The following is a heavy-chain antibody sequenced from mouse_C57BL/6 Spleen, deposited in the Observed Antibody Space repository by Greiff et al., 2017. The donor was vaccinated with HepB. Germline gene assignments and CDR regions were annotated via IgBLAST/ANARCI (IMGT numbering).Heavy chain of an antibody. D-gene: IGHD2-4*01. Sequence: EVHLVESGGGLVKPGGSLKLSCAASGFTFSDYGMHWVRQAPEKGLEWVAYISSGSSTIYYADTVKGRFTISRDNAKNTLFLQMTSLRSEDTAMYYCAKLYEYTGYYAMDYWGQGTSVTVSS. V-gene: IGHV5-17*01. CDR1: GFTFSDYG. CDR2: ISSGSSTI. J-gene: IGHJ4*01. CDR3: AKLYEYTGYYAMDY.